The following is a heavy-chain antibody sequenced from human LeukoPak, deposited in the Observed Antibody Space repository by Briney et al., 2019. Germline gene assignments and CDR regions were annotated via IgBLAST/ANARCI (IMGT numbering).Heavy chain of an antibody. CDR1: GGSISSYN. V-gene: IGHV4-59*01. Sequence: PSETLSLTCTVSGGSISSYNWSWIRQPPGKGLEWIGYIYYSGSTNYNPSLKSRVTISVDTSKNQFSLKLSSVTAADTAVYYCARAPLGDYYDFWSGYYTPRWFDPWAREPWSPSPQ. CDR2: IYYSGST. CDR3: ARAPLGDYYDFWSGYYTPRWFDP. J-gene: IGHJ5*02. D-gene: IGHD3-3*01.